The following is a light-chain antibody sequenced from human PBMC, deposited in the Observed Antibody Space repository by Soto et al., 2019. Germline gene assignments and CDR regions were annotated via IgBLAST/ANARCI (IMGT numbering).Light chain of an antibody. J-gene: IGKJ4*01. Sequence: EIVLTQSPATLSLSPGEGATLSCRASQSVSSYLSWYQQKPGQAPRLLIYDASNRAASIPARFSGGGSREVFTPTITRLEQEVFAFYCWQQRSNWLTFGGGTQVEIK. CDR1: QSVSSY. CDR2: DAS. V-gene: IGKV3-11*01. CDR3: QQRSNWLT.